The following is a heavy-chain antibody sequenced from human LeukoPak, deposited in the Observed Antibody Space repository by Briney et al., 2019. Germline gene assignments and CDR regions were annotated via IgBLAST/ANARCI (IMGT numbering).Heavy chain of an antibody. Sequence: ASVKVSCKASGYTFTGYYMHWVRQAPGQGLEWMGWISAYNGHTKYAQKLQGRVTMTTDTSTTTANMELRSLRSDDTAVYYCARASTHRYNWKSGQLSVAFDIWGQGTMVTVSS. CDR1: GYTFTGYY. CDR2: ISAYNGHT. D-gene: IGHD1-20*01. J-gene: IGHJ3*02. V-gene: IGHV1-18*04. CDR3: ARASTHRYNWKSGQLSVAFDI.